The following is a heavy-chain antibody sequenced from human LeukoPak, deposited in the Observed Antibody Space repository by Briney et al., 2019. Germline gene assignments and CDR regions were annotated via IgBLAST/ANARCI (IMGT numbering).Heavy chain of an antibody. CDR2: INPNSGGT. CDR1: GYTFTGYY. V-gene: IGHV1-2*02. J-gene: IGHJ4*02. CDR3: AREKNRSLGYSYGLGY. Sequence: ASVKVSCKASGYTFTGYYMHWVRQAPGQGLECMGWINPNSGGTNYAQKFQGRVTMTRDTSISTASMELSRLRSDDTAVYYCAREKNRSLGYSYGLGYWGQGTLVTVSS. D-gene: IGHD5-18*01.